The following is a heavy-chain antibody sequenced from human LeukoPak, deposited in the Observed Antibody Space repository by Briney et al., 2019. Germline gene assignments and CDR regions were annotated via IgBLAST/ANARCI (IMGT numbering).Heavy chain of an antibody. Sequence: SETLSLTCAVYGGSFSGYYWSWIRQPPEKGLEWIGEINHSGSTNYNPSLKSRVTISVDTSKNQFSLKLSSVTAADTAVYYCGTVDAFDIWGQGTMVTVSS. J-gene: IGHJ3*02. CDR3: GTVDAFDI. CDR2: INHSGST. D-gene: IGHD4-17*01. V-gene: IGHV4-34*01. CDR1: GGSFSGYY.